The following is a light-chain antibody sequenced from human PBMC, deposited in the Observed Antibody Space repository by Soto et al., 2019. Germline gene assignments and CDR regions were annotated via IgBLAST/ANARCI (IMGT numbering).Light chain of an antibody. J-gene: IGKJ4*01. V-gene: IGKV1-39*01. CDR2: TSS. CDR1: QSISSY. Sequence: DIQMTQSPSSLSASVGDTVTITCRVSQSISSYLNWYQQKPGKAPNLLIFTSSNLQSGVPPRFSGSGSGTEFTLTISSLQPEDFATYYCQQSDSTPLTFGGGTKVEIK. CDR3: QQSDSTPLT.